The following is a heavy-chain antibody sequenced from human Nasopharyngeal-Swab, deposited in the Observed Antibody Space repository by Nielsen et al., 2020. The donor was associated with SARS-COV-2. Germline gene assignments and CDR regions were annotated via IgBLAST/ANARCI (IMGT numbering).Heavy chain of an antibody. CDR1: GFTFSSYW. J-gene: IGHJ6*02. CDR3: ARGAVMSDSSEYYYYYSGMAV. V-gene: IGHV3-74*01. D-gene: IGHD3-22*01. CDR2: INSDGSST. Sequence: GGSLRLSCAASGFTFSSYWMHWVRQAPGKGLVWVSRINSDGSSTSYADSVKGRFTISRDNAKNTLYLQMNSLRAEDTAVYYCARGAVMSDSSEYYYYYSGMAVRGQGPTVTVSS.